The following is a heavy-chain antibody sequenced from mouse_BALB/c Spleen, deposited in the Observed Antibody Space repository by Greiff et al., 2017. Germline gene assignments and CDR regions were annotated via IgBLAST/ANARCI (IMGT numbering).Heavy chain of an antibody. CDR2: INSNGGST. CDR3: ARGLHYYGSSSFAY. Sequence: EVQRVESGGGLVQPGGSLKLSCAASGFTFSSYGMSWVRQTPDKRLELVATINSNGGSTYYPDSVKGRFTISRDNAKNTLYLQMSSLKSEDTAMYYCARGLHYYGSSSFAYWGQGTLVTVSA. CDR1: GFTFSSYG. V-gene: IGHV5-6-3*01. D-gene: IGHD1-1*01. J-gene: IGHJ3*01.